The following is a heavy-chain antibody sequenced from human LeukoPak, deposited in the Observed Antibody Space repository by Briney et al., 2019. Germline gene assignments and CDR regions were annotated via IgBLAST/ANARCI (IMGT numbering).Heavy chain of an antibody. CDR1: GGTFNSHA. CDR2: IIPIFGRA. D-gene: IGHD6-13*01. CDR3: APLFISYSWSFAS. Sequence: ASVKVSCKASGGTFNSHAFTWVRQAPGHGLDWMGGIIPIFGRAIHPQKFQGRVTITADDSTSTGYMELRSLTSEDTALYYCAPLFISYSWSFASWGQGSLVTVSS. J-gene: IGHJ4*02. V-gene: IGHV1-69*13.